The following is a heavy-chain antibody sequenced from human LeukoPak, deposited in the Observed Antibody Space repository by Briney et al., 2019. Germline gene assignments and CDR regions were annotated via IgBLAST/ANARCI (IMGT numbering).Heavy chain of an antibody. CDR2: ISSSSSTI. CDR1: GFTFSSYS. J-gene: IGHJ3*02. D-gene: IGHD7-27*01. CDR3: ARKTGVSLDI. Sequence: GGSLTLACAASGFTFSSYSMNWVRQAPGKGLEWVSYISSSSSTIYYADSVRGRFTISRDNAKNSLYLQMNSLRGEDTAVYYCARKTGVSLDIRGQGTIVSVSS. V-gene: IGHV3-48*01.